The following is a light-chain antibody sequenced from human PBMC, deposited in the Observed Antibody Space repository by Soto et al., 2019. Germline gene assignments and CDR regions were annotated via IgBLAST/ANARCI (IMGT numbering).Light chain of an antibody. CDR2: SAS. Sequence: EIVLTQSSATLSLSPGERATLSCRASQSVGSYLAWYQQKPGQAPRLLIYSASKRATGIPARFSGSGSGTDFTLTISSLEPEDFAVYYCQQRSNWPLTFGGGTKVEIK. J-gene: IGKJ4*01. CDR3: QQRSNWPLT. CDR1: QSVGSY. V-gene: IGKV3-11*01.